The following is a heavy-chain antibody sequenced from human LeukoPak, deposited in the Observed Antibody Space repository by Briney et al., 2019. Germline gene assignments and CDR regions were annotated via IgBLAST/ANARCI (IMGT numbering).Heavy chain of an antibody. CDR3: ARDLYGAKGQDAFDI. J-gene: IGHJ3*02. D-gene: IGHD4/OR15-4a*01. CDR1: GFTFSTYA. CDR2: ISYDGTSE. V-gene: IGHV3-30*04. Sequence: GGSLRLSCAASGFTFSTYAMHWVRQAPGKGLEWVAFISYDGTSEYYVDSVKGRFTISRDNSKNTLYLQMNSLRVEDTAVHYCARDLYGAKGQDAFDIWGQGTMVTVSS.